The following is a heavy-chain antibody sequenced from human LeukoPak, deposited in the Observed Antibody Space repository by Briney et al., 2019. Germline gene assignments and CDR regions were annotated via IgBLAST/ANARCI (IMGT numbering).Heavy chain of an antibody. CDR2: LYRGGTS. Sequence: GGSLRLSFAASGFTFSDYNMNWVRQAPGKGLEWVSVLYRGGTSYYTDSVKGRFTIYRDNSKNTLFLQMNSLRVEDTAVYYCAGGTPGIAAAVDPWGRGTLVTVSS. D-gene: IGHD6-13*01. CDR3: AGGTPGIAAAVDP. V-gene: IGHV3-53*01. J-gene: IGHJ5*02. CDR1: GFTFSDYN.